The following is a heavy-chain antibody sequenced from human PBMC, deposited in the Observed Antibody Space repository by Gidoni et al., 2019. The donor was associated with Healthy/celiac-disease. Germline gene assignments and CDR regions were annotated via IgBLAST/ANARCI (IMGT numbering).Heavy chain of an antibody. CDR2: IYYSGST. CDR1: GGSISSYH. CDR3: AREGAYYDSSGYSIRAFDI. Sequence: QVQLQDTGPGLVKPSETLSLTCTVSGGSISSYHWSWIRQHPGKGLEWIGYIYYSGSTNYNHSLKSRVTISEDTSKNQFSLKLSSVTAADTAVYYCAREGAYYDSSGYSIRAFDIWGQGTMVTVSS. D-gene: IGHD3-22*01. V-gene: IGHV4-59*01. J-gene: IGHJ3*02.